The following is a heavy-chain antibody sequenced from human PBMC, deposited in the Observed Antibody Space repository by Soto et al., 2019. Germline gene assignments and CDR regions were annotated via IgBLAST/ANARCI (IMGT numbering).Heavy chain of an antibody. Sequence: QVRLVQSAAEVKKPGASAKVSCKASGYTFTNYGITWVRQAPGQGLEWMGWISGYNGKTNYAQKLHGRVTMTTDTSASTAYMELRSLRSDDTAVYFCARDPATVTTRCFDYWGQGTLVTVSS. J-gene: IGHJ4*02. CDR3: ARDPATVTTRCFDY. D-gene: IGHD4-17*01. CDR1: GYTFTNYG. V-gene: IGHV1-18*01. CDR2: ISGYNGKT.